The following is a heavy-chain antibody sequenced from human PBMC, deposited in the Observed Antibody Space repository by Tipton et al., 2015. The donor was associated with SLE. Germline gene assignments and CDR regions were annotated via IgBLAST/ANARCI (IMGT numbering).Heavy chain of an antibody. V-gene: IGHV3-23*01. CDR2: ISGSGAYT. CDR3: AKLRCTRGVCPLEF. CDR1: GFTFTTFG. Sequence: SLRLSCAASGFTFTTFGMSWVRQAPGKGLEWVSSISGSGAYTDYADSVKGHFTISRDNSKNTVYLQMNNVRADDTAVYYCAKLRCTRGVCPLEFWGQGTLVTVSS. J-gene: IGHJ4*02. D-gene: IGHD2-8*02.